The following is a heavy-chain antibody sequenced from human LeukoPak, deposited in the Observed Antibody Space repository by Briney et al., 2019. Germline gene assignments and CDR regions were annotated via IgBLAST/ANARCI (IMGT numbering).Heavy chain of an antibody. D-gene: IGHD4-17*01. CDR3: ARFALRGVDY. J-gene: IGHJ4*02. V-gene: IGHV4-59*07. CDR2: IYHSGST. CDR1: GGSINSYY. Sequence: SYTLSLTCTDSGGSINSYYWSWIRQPPAKGLEWLGYIYHSGSTNYNPSLKSRVTISVDTSKNQFSLKLRSVTAADTAVYYCARFALRGVDYWGQGNLVTVSS.